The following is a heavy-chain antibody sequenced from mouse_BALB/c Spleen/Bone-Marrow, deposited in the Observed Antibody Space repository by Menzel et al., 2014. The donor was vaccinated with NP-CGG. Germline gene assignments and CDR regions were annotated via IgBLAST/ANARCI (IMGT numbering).Heavy chain of an antibody. CDR3: ARRGYGYGFAY. Sequence: QVQLKESGAEPVKPEAPVKLSCKASGYTFTSYWMNWVKQRPGRGLEWIGRIDPSDSETHYNQRFKDKATLTVDKSSSTAYIQLSSLTSEDSAVYYCARRGYGYGFAYWGQGTLVTVSA. V-gene: IGHV1-69*02. J-gene: IGHJ3*01. D-gene: IGHD1-2*01. CDR1: GYTFTSYW. CDR2: IDPSDSET.